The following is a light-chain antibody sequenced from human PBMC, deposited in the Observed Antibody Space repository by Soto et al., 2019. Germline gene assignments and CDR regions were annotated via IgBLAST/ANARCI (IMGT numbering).Light chain of an antibody. Sequence: ENVLTQSPGTLSLSPGERATLSCRASQSVSCYLTWCHHKPGQPPRLLIYDASNRATGIPARFSGSGYGTDFTLTISSLAAEDFAVYYCHQSSNLATFGQGTRLEIK. V-gene: IGKV3-11*01. CDR2: DAS. J-gene: IGKJ5*01. CDR3: HQSSNLAT. CDR1: QSVSCY.